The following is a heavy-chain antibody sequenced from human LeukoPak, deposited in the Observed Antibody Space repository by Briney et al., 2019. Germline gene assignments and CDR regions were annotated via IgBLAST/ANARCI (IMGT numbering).Heavy chain of an antibody. Sequence: GGSLRLSCAASGGTVSSNYMSWVRQAPGKGLEWLSVIYSGDSTDYADSVKGRFTISRDNSKNTVYLQMNSLRAEDAAVYYCAKVPFSVYYDSSGYYYYFDYWGQGTLVTVSS. CDR3: AKVPFSVYYDSSGYYYYFDY. D-gene: IGHD3-22*01. J-gene: IGHJ4*02. CDR1: GGTVSSNY. CDR2: IYSGDST. V-gene: IGHV3-53*01.